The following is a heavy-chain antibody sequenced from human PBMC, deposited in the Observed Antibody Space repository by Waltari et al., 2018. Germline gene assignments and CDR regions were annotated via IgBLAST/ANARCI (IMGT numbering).Heavy chain of an antibody. D-gene: IGHD3-22*01. CDR1: GFTVSSNY. CDR3: ARADYDSSGYYESGGAFDI. Sequence: EVQLVESGGGLIQPGGSLRLSCAASGFTVSSNYMSWVRQAPGKGLEWVSVIYSGGSTYYADSVKGRFTISRDNSKNTLYLQMNSLRAEDTAVYYCARADYDSSGYYESGGAFDIWGQGTMVTVSS. CDR2: IYSGGST. V-gene: IGHV3-53*01. J-gene: IGHJ3*02.